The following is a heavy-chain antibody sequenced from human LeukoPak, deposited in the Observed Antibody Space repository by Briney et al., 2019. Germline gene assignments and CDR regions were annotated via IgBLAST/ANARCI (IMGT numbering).Heavy chain of an antibody. CDR3: AKDAGNIAAAGTTDY. CDR1: GFTFSSYG. CDR2: IRYDGSNK. Sequence: GGSLRLSCAASGFTFSSYGMHWVRQAPGKGLEWVAFIRYDGSNKYYADSVKGRFTISRDNSKNTLYLQMNSLRAEDTAVYYCAKDAGNIAAAGTTDYWGQGTLVTVSS. J-gene: IGHJ4*02. D-gene: IGHD6-13*01. V-gene: IGHV3-30*02.